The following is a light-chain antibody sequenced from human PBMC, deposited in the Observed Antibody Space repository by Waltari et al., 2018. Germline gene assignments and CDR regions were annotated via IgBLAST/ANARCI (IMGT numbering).Light chain of an antibody. J-gene: IGKJ5*01. CDR2: AAS. V-gene: IGKV1-9*01. CDR3: QQYSSWPQT. Sequence: DIQLTQSPSFLSVSVGDRVTITCRASQGISSSLAWYQQKPGKAPKLLVYAASSLQSGVPSRFSGGGSGTDFTLTISSLQPDDFATYYCQQYSSWPQTFGQGTRLEIK. CDR1: QGISSS.